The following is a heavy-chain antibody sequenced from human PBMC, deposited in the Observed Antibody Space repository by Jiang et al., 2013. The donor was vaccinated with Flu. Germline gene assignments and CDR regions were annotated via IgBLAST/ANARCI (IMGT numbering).Heavy chain of an antibody. CDR1: GGSISSSNW. Sequence: SLTCAVSGGSISSSNWWSWVRQPPGKGLEWIGEIYHSGSTNYNPSLKSRVTISVDKSKNQFSLKLSSVTAADTAVYYCARARQGSWETYYDFWSGYPNWFDPWGQGTLVTVSS. CDR2: IYHSGST. V-gene: IGHV4-4*02. CDR3: ARARQGSWETYYDFWSGYPNWFDP. J-gene: IGHJ5*02. D-gene: IGHD3-3*01.